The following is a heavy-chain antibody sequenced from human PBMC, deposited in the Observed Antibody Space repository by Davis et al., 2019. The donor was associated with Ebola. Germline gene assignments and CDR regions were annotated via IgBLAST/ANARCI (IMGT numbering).Heavy chain of an antibody. CDR1: DFTFSIFP. V-gene: IGHV3-23*01. D-gene: IGHD6-13*01. Sequence: GESLKISCAASDFTFSIFPMNWVRQAPGKGLEWVSGISASGGNTYYADSVKGRFTISRDNSKNTLYLQMNSLRAEDTAVYYCAGSYSSSWYRIYYYYGMDVWGQGTTVTVSS. CDR2: ISASGGNT. J-gene: IGHJ6*02. CDR3: AGSYSSSWYRIYYYYGMDV.